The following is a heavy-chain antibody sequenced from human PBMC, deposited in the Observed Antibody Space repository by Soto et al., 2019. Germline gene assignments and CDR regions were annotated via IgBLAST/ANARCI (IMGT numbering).Heavy chain of an antibody. V-gene: IGHV1-69*02. CDR2: IIPILDIA. CDR1: GGTFSSYT. D-gene: IGHD6-13*01. Sequence: QVQLVQSGAEVKKPGSSVKVSCKASGGTFSSYTISWVRQAPGQGLEWMGRIIPILDIANYAQKFQGRVTITADKSTSTAYMELSSLRSEDTAVYYCAGSTAAAGLYRGTPGGTVLLHWGQGTLVTVSS. CDR3: AGSTAAAGLYRGTPGGTVLLH. J-gene: IGHJ4*02.